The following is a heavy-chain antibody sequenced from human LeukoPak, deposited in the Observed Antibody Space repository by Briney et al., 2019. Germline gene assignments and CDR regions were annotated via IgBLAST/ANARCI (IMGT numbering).Heavy chain of an antibody. J-gene: IGHJ4*02. V-gene: IGHV1-46*01. CDR2: INPSGGST. D-gene: IGHD3-9*01. CDR1: GYTFTSYY. Sequence: GASVKVSCKASGYTFTSYYMHWVRQAPGQGLEWMGIINPSGGSTSYAQKFQGRVTMTRDTSTSTVYMELSSLSSEDTAVYYCARTSVRYFDWLTPPYFDYWGQGTLVTVSS. CDR3: ARTSVRYFDWLTPPYFDY.